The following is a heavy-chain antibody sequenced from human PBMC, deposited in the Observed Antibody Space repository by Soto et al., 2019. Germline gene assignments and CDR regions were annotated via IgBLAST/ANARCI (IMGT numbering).Heavy chain of an antibody. Sequence: GESLKISCKCSGYSFTIYRISWVRQMPGKGLEWMGKIDPSDSNTNYSPSFQGHVTISADKSISTAYLQWTSLKASDTAMYYCARLGHDYSNSGMDVWGPGTTVTVS. CDR2: IDPSDSNT. D-gene: IGHD4-4*01. CDR1: GYSFTIYR. V-gene: IGHV5-10-1*01. J-gene: IGHJ6*02. CDR3: ARLGHDYSNSGMDV.